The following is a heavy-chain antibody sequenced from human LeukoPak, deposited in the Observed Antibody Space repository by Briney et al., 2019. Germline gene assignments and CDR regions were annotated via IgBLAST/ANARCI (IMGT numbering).Heavy chain of an antibody. J-gene: IGHJ6*02. CDR3: ARGHYGLDV. CDR1: GFTFSSSA. D-gene: IGHD3-10*01. Sequence: GGSLRLSCAASGFTFSSSAMSWVRQAPGKGLEWVSVISGSGGSTYYADSVKGRVTISRDNSKNTLYLQMNSLRAEDTAVYYCARGHYGLDVWGQGTSVTVSS. V-gene: IGHV3-23*01. CDR2: ISGSGGST.